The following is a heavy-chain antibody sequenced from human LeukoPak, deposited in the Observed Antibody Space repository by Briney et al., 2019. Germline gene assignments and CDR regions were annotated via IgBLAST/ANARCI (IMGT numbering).Heavy chain of an antibody. D-gene: IGHD3-10*01. CDR3: ARVPMVRGVIRVVRFDP. CDR1: GYTFTSYD. J-gene: IGHJ5*02. V-gene: IGHV1-8*01. CDR2: MNPNSGNT. Sequence: ASVKVSCKASGYTFTSYDINWVRRATGQGLEWMGWMNPNSGNTGYAQKFQGRVTMTRNTSISTAYMELSSLRSEDTAVYYCARVPMVRGVIRVVRFDPWGQGTLVTVSS.